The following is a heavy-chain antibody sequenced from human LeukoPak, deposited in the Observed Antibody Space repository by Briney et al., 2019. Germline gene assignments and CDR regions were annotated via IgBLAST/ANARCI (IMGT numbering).Heavy chain of an antibody. V-gene: IGHV1-18*04. CDR1: GYTFTSHG. Sequence: GASVKVSCKASGYTFTSHGICWVRQAPGQGLEWAGWISAYNGNTNYAQKLQGRVTRNTDTSTSTAYIELRSLRSADTAVNYWARHSRSGYGFCASGGEGPLVTVSS. D-gene: IGHD5-12*01. CDR3: ARHSRSGYGFCAS. J-gene: IGHJ4*02. CDR2: ISAYNGNT.